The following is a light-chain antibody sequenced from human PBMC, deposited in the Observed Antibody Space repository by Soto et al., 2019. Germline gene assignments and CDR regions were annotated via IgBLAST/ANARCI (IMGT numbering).Light chain of an antibody. CDR3: SSYAGSNNLL. CDR2: QDS. Sequence: SYELTQPPSVSVSPGQAASITCSGDKLGDKYACWYQQKPGQSHVLVIYQDSKRPSGILERFSGSKSGNTASLTVSGLQPEDEADYYCSSYAGSNNLLFGGGTKLTVL. J-gene: IGLJ2*01. CDR1: KLGDKY. V-gene: IGLV3-1*01.